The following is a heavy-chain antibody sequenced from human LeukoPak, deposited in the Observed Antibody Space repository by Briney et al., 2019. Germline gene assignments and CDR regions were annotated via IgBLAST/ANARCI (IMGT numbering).Heavy chain of an antibody. V-gene: IGHV4-38-2*01. D-gene: IGHD6-19*01. Sequence: SETLSLTCAVSGYSISSGYYWGWIRQPPGKGLEWIGSIYHSGSTYYNPSLKSRVTISVDTSKNQFSPKLSSVTAADTAVYYCARGIIAVADTFDYWGQGTLVTVSS. J-gene: IGHJ4*02. CDR1: GYSISSGYY. CDR2: IYHSGST. CDR3: ARGIIAVADTFDY.